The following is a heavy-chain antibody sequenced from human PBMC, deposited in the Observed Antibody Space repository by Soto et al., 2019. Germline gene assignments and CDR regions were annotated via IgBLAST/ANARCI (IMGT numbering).Heavy chain of an antibody. CDR1: GFTFSSYW. V-gene: IGHV3-74*01. J-gene: IGHJ6*02. D-gene: IGHD3-22*01. CDR2: INSDGSST. CDR3: AMPRGGDSSGYYYDSYYYGMDV. Sequence: PGGSLRLSCAASGFTFSSYWMHWVRQAPGKGLVWVSRINSDGSSTSYADSVKGRFTISRDNAKNTLYLQMNSLRAEDTAVYYCAMPRGGDSSGYYYDSYYYGMDVWGQGTTVTVSS.